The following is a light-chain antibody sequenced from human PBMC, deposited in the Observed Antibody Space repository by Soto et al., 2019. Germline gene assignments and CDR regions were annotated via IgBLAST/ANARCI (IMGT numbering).Light chain of an antibody. CDR2: EGS. J-gene: IGLJ1*01. CDR1: SSDVGSYNL. CDR3: CSYAGSSTLYV. Sequence: QSALTQPASVSGSHGQSITISCTGTSSDVGSYNLVSWYQQHPGKAPKLMIYEGSKRPSGVSNRFSGSKSGNTASLTISGLQAEDEADYYCCSYAGSSTLYVFGTGTNVTVL. V-gene: IGLV2-23*01.